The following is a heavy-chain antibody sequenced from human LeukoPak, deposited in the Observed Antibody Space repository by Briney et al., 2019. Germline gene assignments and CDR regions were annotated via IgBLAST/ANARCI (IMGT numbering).Heavy chain of an antibody. Sequence: ASVNVSCKASGYTFTGYYMHWVRQAPGQGVEWMGWINPNSGGTNYAQKFQGRVAMTRDTSISTAYMELSRLRSDDTAVYYCARDLYDILTGYTDWGQGTLVTVSS. J-gene: IGHJ4*02. D-gene: IGHD3-9*01. CDR3: ARDLYDILTGYTD. V-gene: IGHV1-2*02. CDR2: INPNSGGT. CDR1: GYTFTGYY.